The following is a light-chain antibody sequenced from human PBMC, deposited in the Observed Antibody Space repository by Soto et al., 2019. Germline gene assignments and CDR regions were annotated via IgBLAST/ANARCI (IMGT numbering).Light chain of an antibody. V-gene: IGKV3-15*01. CDR2: GAS. CDR1: QSVSSN. CDR3: QQYNNWPST. J-gene: IGKJ1*01. Sequence: EIVMTQSPATLSVSPGERATLSCRASQSVSSNLAWYQQKPGQAPRLLIYGASTRATGIPARFSGSGSGTEFTLTISSLQSEDFEVYYCQQYNNWPSTLAQGTKVDIK.